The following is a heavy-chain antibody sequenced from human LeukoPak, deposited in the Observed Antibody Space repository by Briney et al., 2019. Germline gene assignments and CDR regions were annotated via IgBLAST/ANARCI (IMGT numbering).Heavy chain of an antibody. D-gene: IGHD2-15*01. V-gene: IGHV4-59*01. J-gene: IGHJ4*02. CDR1: GGSISSYY. CDR3: ARGGGYPIFDY. Sequence: TSETQSLTCTVSGGSISSYYWSWIRQPPGKGLEWIGYIYYSGSTNYNPSLKSRVTISVDTSKNQFSLKLSSVTAADTAVYYCARGGGYPIFDYWGQGTLVTVSS. CDR2: IYYSGST.